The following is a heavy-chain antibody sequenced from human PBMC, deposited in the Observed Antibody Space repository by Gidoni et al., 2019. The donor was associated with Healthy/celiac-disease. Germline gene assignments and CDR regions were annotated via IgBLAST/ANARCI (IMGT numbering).Heavy chain of an antibody. CDR2: ISGSGGST. J-gene: IGHJ4*02. CDR3: AKDLGSGSGRPPIEY. Sequence: EVQLLESGGGLVKPGGSLGLSCAASGFTFSSYAMSWVRQAPGKGLEWVSAISGSGGSTYYADSVKGRFTISRDNSKNTLYLQMNSLRAEDTAVYYCAKDLGSGSGRPPIEYWGQGTLVTVSS. D-gene: IGHD6-19*01. V-gene: IGHV3-23*01. CDR1: GFTFSSYA.